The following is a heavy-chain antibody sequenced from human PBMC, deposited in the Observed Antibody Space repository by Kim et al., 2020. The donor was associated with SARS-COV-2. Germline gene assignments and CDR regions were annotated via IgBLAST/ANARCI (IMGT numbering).Heavy chain of an antibody. CDR3: AKVRLVGADGTKFPFFDY. CDR2: IAYDGGFK. V-gene: IGHV3-30*18. CDR1: GFSFSSYG. D-gene: IGHD6-13*01. J-gene: IGHJ4*02. Sequence: GGSLRLSCAASGFSFSSYGMHWVRRAPGKGLEWVAVIAYDGGFKYYGDSVKGRVTISRDNSKDTRYLEMNSLRDEDTAVYHCAKVRLVGADGTKFPFFDYWGQGTQVTVSA.